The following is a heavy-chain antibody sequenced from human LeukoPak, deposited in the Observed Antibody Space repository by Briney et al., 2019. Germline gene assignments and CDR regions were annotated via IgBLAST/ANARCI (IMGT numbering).Heavy chain of an antibody. CDR1: GFTFDDYA. J-gene: IGHJ4*02. Sequence: GRSLRLSCAASGFTFDDYAMHWVRQAPGKGLEWASGISWNSGSIGYADSVKGRFTISRDNAKNSLYLQMNSLTAEDTAVYYCVRDSVVSATGEIDYWGQGTLVTVSS. V-gene: IGHV3-9*01. CDR2: ISWNSGSI. D-gene: IGHD2-15*01. CDR3: VRDSVVSATGEIDY.